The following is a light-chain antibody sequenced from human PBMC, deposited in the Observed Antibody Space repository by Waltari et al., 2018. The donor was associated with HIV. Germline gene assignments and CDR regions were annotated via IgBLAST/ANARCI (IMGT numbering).Light chain of an antibody. V-gene: IGLV3-25*03. J-gene: IGLJ1*01. CDR1: PLAKQH. CDR2: KDS. CDR3: QSADSSGSNFV. Sequence: SSELTQPPSVSLSPGHTSTFTCPGDPLAKQHAYWYQQKPGQAPVSVIYKDSERPSRSPERFSGSSSGTTVTLTISGVQAEDEADYYCQSADSSGSNFVFGTGTKVTVL.